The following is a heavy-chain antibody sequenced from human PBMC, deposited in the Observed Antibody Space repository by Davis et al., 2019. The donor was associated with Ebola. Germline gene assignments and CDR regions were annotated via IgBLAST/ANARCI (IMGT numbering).Heavy chain of an antibody. V-gene: IGHV3-74*01. CDR1: GFTFSSYW. CDR2: INSDGSST. D-gene: IGHD2-2*01. Sequence: PGGSLRLSCAASGFTFSSYWMHWVRQAPGKGLVWVSRINSDGSSTSYADSVKGRFTISRDNAKNTLYLQMNSLRAEDTALYYCARDHRYCSSTSCYTEYFQHWGQGTLVTVSS. CDR3: ARDHRYCSSTSCYTEYFQH. J-gene: IGHJ1*01.